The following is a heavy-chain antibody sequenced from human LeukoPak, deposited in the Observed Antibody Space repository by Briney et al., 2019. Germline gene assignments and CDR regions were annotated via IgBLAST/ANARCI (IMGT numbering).Heavy chain of an antibody. CDR3: ARGQSRWELLNPPDY. CDR1: GFTFSSYA. J-gene: IGHJ4*02. Sequence: GGSLRLPCAASGFTFSSYAMHWVRQAPGKGLEYVSAISSNGGSTYYANSVKGRFTISRDNSKNTLYLQMGSLRAEDMAVYYCARGQSRWELLNPPDYWGQGTLVTVSS. CDR2: ISSNGGST. D-gene: IGHD1-26*01. V-gene: IGHV3-64*01.